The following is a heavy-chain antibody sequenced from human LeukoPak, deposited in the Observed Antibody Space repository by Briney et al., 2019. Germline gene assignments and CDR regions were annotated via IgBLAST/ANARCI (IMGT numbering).Heavy chain of an antibody. CDR3: ARGRDYVWGSYRYYFDY. CDR1: GGSFSGYY. V-gene: IGHV4-34*01. J-gene: IGHJ4*02. Sequence: PSETLPLTCAVYGGSFSGYYWSWIRQPPGKGLEWIGEINHSGSTNYNPSLKSRVTISVDTSKNQFSLKLSSVTAADTAVYYCARGRDYVWGSYRYYFDYWGQGTLVTVSS. D-gene: IGHD3-16*02. CDR2: INHSGST.